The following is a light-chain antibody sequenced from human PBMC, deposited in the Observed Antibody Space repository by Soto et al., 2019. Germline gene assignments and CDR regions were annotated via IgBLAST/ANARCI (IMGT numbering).Light chain of an antibody. Sequence: EIVMTQSPATLSVSPGERATLSCRAGQNIHTNLAWYQQKPGQAPRLLFYGASARALGIPDRFSGSGSGTEFSFTVTSLQSEDFAVYYCQQYDQWPITFGQGTRLEIK. CDR1: QNIHTN. V-gene: IGKV3-15*01. CDR3: QQYDQWPIT. CDR2: GAS. J-gene: IGKJ5*01.